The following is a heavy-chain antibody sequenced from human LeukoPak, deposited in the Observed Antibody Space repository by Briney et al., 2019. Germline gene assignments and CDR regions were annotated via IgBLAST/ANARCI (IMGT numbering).Heavy chain of an antibody. CDR3: ARDSDIVVVPPDY. J-gene: IGHJ4*02. CDR1: GFTFSSYW. Sequence: PEGSLRLSCAASGFTFSSYWMSWVRQAPGKGLEWVANIKQDGSEKYYVDSVKGRLTISRDNAKNSLYLQMNSLRAEDTAVYYCARDSDIVVVPPDYWGQGTLVTVSS. D-gene: IGHD2-2*01. CDR2: IKQDGSEK. V-gene: IGHV3-7*01.